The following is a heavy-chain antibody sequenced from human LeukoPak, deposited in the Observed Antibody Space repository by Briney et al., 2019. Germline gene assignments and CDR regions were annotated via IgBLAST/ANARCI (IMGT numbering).Heavy chain of an antibody. Sequence: GGSLRLSCAASGFTLSSYAMSWVRQAPGKGLEWVSAISGSGGSTYYADSVKGRITISRDNSKNTLYLQMNSLRAEDTAVYYCAKDGTGSWGMDVWGQGTTVTVSS. V-gene: IGHV3-23*01. D-gene: IGHD1-14*01. CDR1: GFTLSSYA. J-gene: IGHJ6*02. CDR3: AKDGTGSWGMDV. CDR2: ISGSGGST.